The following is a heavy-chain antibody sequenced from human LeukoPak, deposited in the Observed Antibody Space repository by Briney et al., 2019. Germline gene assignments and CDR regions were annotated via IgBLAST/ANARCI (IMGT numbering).Heavy chain of an antibody. V-gene: IGHV4-31*03. CDR1: GGSLSSGGYY. Sequence: SETLSLTCTVSGGSLSSGGYYWSWIRQHPGTGLEWIGYIYYSGSAYYNPSLKSRVTISVDTSKNQFSLKLSSVPAADTAVYYCARAPGYSDGPREDYYFDYWRQGTLVTVSS. D-gene: IGHD5-18*01. J-gene: IGHJ4*02. CDR3: ARAPGYSDGPREDYYFDY. CDR2: IYYSGSA.